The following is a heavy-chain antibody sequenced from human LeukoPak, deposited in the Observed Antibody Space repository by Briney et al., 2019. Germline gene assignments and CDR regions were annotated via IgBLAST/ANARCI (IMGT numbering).Heavy chain of an antibody. J-gene: IGHJ4*02. CDR1: GYVFTGHY. CDR3: ARVTRIAIFGTVNNYFDY. CDR2: INPNSGGT. D-gene: IGHD3-3*01. V-gene: IGHV1-2*02. Sequence: ASVKVSCKASGYVFTGHYMYWVRQAPGQGLEWMGLINPNSGGTNYAHKFQGRVTMTRDTSINTAYMELSSLRSDDTAVYYCARVTRIAIFGTVNNYFDYWGQGTLVTVSP.